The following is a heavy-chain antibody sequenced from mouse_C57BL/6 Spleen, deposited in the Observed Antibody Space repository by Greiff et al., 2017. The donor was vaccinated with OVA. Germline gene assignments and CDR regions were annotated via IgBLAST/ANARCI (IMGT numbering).Heavy chain of an antibody. J-gene: IGHJ4*01. D-gene: IGHD2-5*01. V-gene: IGHV10-3*01. CDR3: VREGYYSNPVHAMDD. Sequence: EVQLVESGGGLVQPKGSLKLSCAASGFTFNTYAMHWVRQAPGKGLEWVARIRSKSSNYATYYADSVKDRFTISRDDSQSMLYLHMNNLKTEDTAMYYCVREGYYSNPVHAMDDWGQGTSVTVSS. CDR2: IRSKSSNYAT. CDR1: GFTFNTYA.